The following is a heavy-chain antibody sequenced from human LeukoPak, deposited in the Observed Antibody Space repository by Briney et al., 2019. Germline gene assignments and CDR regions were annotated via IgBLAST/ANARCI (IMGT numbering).Heavy chain of an antibody. CDR1: GFTFSSYA. CDR2: ISGSGGST. V-gene: IGHV3-23*01. Sequence: GALRLSCAASGFTFSSYAMSWVRQAPGKGLEWVSAISGSGGSTYYADSVKGRFTISRDNSKNTLYLQMNSLRAEDTAVYYCAKDSRRHYTSGPNPDSLHWGQGALVTVSS. J-gene: IGHJ4*02. CDR3: AKDSRRHYTSGPNPDSLH. D-gene: IGHD6-19*01.